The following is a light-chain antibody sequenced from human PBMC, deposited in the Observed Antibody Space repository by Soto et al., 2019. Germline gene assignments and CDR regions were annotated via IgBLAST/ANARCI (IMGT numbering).Light chain of an antibody. CDR2: AAS. Sequence: IQLTQPPSTLSASVGDRVTITCRASQSISSWLAWYQQKPGKAPKRLMYAASSLQSGVPSRFSGSGSVTELTLTISSLQPEDFATYYCLQHNSYPRTFGQVTKVDIK. CDR3: LQHNSYPRT. V-gene: IGKV1-5*01. J-gene: IGKJ1*01. CDR1: QSISSW.